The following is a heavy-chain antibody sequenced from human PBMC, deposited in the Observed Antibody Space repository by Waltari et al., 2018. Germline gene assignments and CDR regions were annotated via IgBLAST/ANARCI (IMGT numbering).Heavy chain of an antibody. CDR3: ARDQLPLAYCGGDCYSADWFDP. V-gene: IGHV1-69*13. CDR2: IIPIFGTA. Sequence: QVQLVQSGAEVKKPGSSVKVSCKASGGTFSSYAISWVRQAPGQGLEWMGGIIPIFGTANYAQKFQGRVTITADESTSTAYMELSSLRSEDTAVYYCARDQLPLAYCGGDCYSADWFDPWGQGTLVTVSS. D-gene: IGHD2-21*01. CDR1: GGTFSSYA. J-gene: IGHJ5*02.